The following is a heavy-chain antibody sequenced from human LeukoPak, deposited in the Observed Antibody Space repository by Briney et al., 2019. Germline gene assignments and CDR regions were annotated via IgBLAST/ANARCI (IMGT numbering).Heavy chain of an antibody. CDR2: ITPSGGST. J-gene: IGHJ4*02. D-gene: IGHD5-24*01. CDR1: GYTFTSYY. V-gene: IGHV1-46*01. Sequence: ASVKVSCKASGYTFTSYYMHWVRHAPGQGRVWMGIITPSGGSTSYAQKFQGRVTMTRDTSTSTVYMELSSLRSKDTAVYYCAREEEIATIPFFDYWGQGTLVTVSS. CDR3: AREEEIATIPFFDY.